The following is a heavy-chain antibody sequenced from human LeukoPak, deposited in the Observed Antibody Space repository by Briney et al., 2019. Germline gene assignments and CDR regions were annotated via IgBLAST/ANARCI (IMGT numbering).Heavy chain of an antibody. J-gene: IGHJ4*02. CDR2: IRYDGTNK. V-gene: IGHV3-30*02. CDR1: GFTFSNYG. CDR3: ARDLTYRGWYYFDY. D-gene: IGHD4-23*01. Sequence: PGGSLRLSCAPSGFTFSNYGMHWVRQAPGKGLEWVAFIRYDGTNKYSADSVKGRFTISRDNSKNTLYLQMNTLRAEDTALYYCARDLTYRGWYYFDYWGQGTLVTVSS.